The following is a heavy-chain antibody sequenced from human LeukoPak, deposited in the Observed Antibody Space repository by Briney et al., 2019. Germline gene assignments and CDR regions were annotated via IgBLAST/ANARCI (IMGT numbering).Heavy chain of an antibody. CDR1: GFTFSSYA. V-gene: IGHV3-30-3*01. D-gene: IGHD6-19*01. Sequence: GGSLRLSCAASGFTFSSYAMHWVRQAPGKGLEWVAVISYDGSNKYYADSVKGRFTISRDNSKNTLYLQMNSLRAEDTAVHYCARDCSSSGWYFTYYYYYGMDVWGQGTTVTVSS. CDR3: ARDCSSSGWYFTYYYYYGMDV. J-gene: IGHJ6*02. CDR2: ISYDGSNK.